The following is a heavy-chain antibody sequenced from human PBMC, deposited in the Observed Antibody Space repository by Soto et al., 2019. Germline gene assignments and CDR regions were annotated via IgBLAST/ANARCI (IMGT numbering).Heavy chain of an antibody. CDR1: GVTFKDYG. CDR3: ARDGWGSNWYFDL. V-gene: IGHV3-30*03. J-gene: IGHJ2*01. CDR2: ISYDGKQT. Sequence: QVQLVESGGGVAQPGRSLRLSCGAPGVTFKDYGMHWVRQAPGKGLEWVADISYDGKQTYYADSVKGRFTISKDKSKRTLLLQMNSLRVDDTAVYYCARDGWGSNWYFDLWGRGTLVTVSS. D-gene: IGHD3-16*01.